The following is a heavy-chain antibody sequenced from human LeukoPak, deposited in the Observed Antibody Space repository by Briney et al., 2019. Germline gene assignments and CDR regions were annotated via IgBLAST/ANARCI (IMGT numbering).Heavy chain of an antibody. V-gene: IGHV3-30*02. CDR2: ITYTGHNE. CDR1: GFIFSAYG. J-gene: IGHJ4*02. Sequence: GGSLRLSCAASGFIFSAYGMHWVRQAPGKGLEWVAFITYTGHNEYYTDSVKGRFAISRDNSKNALYLQMNSLRDEDTAVYYCAKESAEWEPPNYWGQGTLVTVSS. CDR3: AKESAEWEPPNY. D-gene: IGHD1-26*01.